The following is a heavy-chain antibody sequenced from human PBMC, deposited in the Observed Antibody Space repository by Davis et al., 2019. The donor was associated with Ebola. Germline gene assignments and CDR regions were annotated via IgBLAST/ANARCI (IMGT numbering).Heavy chain of an antibody. D-gene: IGHD2-2*01. Sequence: GGSLRLSCAASGFTFNGSAMHWVRQASGKGLEWVGRIKSKTDGGTTDYAAPVKGRFTISRDDSKNTLYLQMNSLKTEDTAVYYCTTDTLYCSSTSCYYYYYYGMDVWGQGTTVTVSS. CDR1: GFTFNGSA. CDR2: IKSKTDGGTT. V-gene: IGHV3-15*07. CDR3: TTDTLYCSSTSCYYYYYYGMDV. J-gene: IGHJ6*02.